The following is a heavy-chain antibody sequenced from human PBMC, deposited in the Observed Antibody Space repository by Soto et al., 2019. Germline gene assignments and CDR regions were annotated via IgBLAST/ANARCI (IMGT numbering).Heavy chain of an antibody. D-gene: IGHD3-10*01. CDR2: IWYDGSNK. J-gene: IGHJ4*02. Sequence: QVQLVESGGGVVQPGRSLRLSCAASGFTFSSYGMHWVRQAPGKGLEWVAVIWYDGSNKYHADSVKGRFTISRDNSKNARYLQMNSLRAEGTAVYDCARDYRSREGFGELKWGQGTLVTVSS. CDR1: GFTFSSYG. V-gene: IGHV3-33*01. CDR3: ARDYRSREGFGELK.